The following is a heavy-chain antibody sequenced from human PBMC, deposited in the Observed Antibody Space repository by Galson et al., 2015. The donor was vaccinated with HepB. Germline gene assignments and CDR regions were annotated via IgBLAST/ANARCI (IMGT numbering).Heavy chain of an antibody. Sequence: PALVKPTQTLTLTCTFSGFSLSTSGMCVSWIRQPPGKALEWLARIDWDDDKYYSTSLKTRLTISKDTSKNQVVLTMTNMDPVDTATYYCARDYGGNSEDYYYYGMDVWGQGTTVTVSS. V-gene: IGHV2-70*11. J-gene: IGHJ6*02. D-gene: IGHD4-23*01. CDR1: GFSLSTSGMC. CDR2: IDWDDDK. CDR3: ARDYGGNSEDYYYYGMDV.